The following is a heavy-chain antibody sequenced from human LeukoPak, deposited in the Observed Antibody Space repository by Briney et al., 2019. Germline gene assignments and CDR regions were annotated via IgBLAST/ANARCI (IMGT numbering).Heavy chain of an antibody. CDR3: ARLFSTNFDY. D-gene: IGHD6-13*01. CDR1: GGSISSSSYY. Sequence: SETLSLTCTVSGGSISSSSYYWGWIRQPPGKGLEWIGSIYYSGSTYYNPSHKSRVTISVDTSKNQFSLKLSSVTAADTAVYYCARLFSTNFDYWGQGTLVTVSS. V-gene: IGHV4-39*01. CDR2: IYYSGST. J-gene: IGHJ4*02.